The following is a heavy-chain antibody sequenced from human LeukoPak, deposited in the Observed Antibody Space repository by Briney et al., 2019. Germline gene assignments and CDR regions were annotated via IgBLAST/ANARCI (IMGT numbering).Heavy chain of an antibody. J-gene: IGHJ4*02. V-gene: IGHV3-53*01. CDR1: GFTVSSNY. D-gene: IGHD6-19*01. CDR3: AGVLSGWYVHGLGY. CDR2: IYSGGTT. Sequence: GGSLRLSCAASGFTVSSNYMSWVRQAPGKGLEWVSVIYSGGTTYYADSVKGRFTISRDNSKNTLYLQMNGLRAEDTAVYYCAGVLSGWYVHGLGYWGQGTLVTVSS.